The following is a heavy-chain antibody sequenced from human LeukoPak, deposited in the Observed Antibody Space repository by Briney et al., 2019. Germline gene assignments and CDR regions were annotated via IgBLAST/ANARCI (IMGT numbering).Heavy chain of an antibody. D-gene: IGHD3-22*01. V-gene: IGHV3-21*01. CDR1: GFTFSASD. Sequence: GGSLRLSCAASGFTFSASDMNWVRQTPGKGLEWVSSISSSSSYIYYADSVKGRFSISRDNAKKSLYLQMNSLRAEDTAVYYCAKDSTHYRVWDDYDSRGLYYWGQGTLVTVSS. J-gene: IGHJ4*02. CDR2: ISSSSSYI. CDR3: AKDSTHYRVWDDYDSRGLYY.